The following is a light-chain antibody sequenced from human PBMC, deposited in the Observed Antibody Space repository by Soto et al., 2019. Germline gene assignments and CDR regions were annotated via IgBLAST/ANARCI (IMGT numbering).Light chain of an antibody. V-gene: IGLV2-14*03. CDR1: SSDVGAYNF. CDR3: SSYTSSSTHV. Sequence: QAVVTQPASVSGSRGQSITISCTGTSSDVGAYNFVSWYQQHPGKLPKLMIFDVSRRPSGVSDRFSGSKSGNTASLTISGLQAEDEGDYYCSSYTSSSTHVFGSGTKVTVL. J-gene: IGLJ1*01. CDR2: DVS.